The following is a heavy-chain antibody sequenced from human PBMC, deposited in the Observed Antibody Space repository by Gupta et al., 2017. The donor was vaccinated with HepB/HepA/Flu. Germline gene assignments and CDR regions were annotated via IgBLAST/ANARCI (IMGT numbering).Heavy chain of an antibody. D-gene: IGHD3-3*02. CDR2: ISSSGDNT. J-gene: IGHJ4*02. V-gene: IGHV3-23*01. Sequence: EVQLLDSGGGLVQPGGSLRLSCAASGFTFSTYAMSWVRQAPGKGLEWVSGISSSGDNTYCADSVRGRFTISRDNSKNTLHLQMNRLRAEDTAVYYCSKRVSASNSPFEYWGQGTLVTVS. CDR3: SKRVSASNSPFEY. CDR1: GFTFSTYA.